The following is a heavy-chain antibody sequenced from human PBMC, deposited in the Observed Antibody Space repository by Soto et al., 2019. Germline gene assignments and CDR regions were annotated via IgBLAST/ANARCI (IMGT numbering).Heavy chain of an antibody. CDR2: TYYRSKWYN. J-gene: IGHJ3*02. Sequence: SQTLSLTCAISGDSVSSNSAAWNWIRQSPSRGLEWLGRTYYRSKWYNDYAVSVKSRITINPDTSKDQFSLQLNSVTPEDTAVYYCAGDSYYDFWSGYLTHDAFDIWGQGTMVTVSS. V-gene: IGHV6-1*01. CDR3: AGDSYYDFWSGYLTHDAFDI. CDR1: GDSVSSNSAA. D-gene: IGHD3-3*01.